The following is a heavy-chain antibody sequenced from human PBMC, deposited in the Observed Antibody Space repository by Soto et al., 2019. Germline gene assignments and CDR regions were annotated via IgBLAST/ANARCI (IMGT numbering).Heavy chain of an antibody. Sequence: PVGSLRLSCAGSGFRFSDYAIGWVRQAPGKGLEWVSFISDGGRNTYYTDSVKGRFTISRDNSKNTVYLQLQGLRAEDTAIYFCARTFDFWYRYSPFDHWGQGTLGTVSS. CDR3: ARTFDFWYRYSPFDH. CDR1: GFRFSDYA. D-gene: IGHD3-16*02. J-gene: IGHJ4*02. CDR2: ISDGGRNT. V-gene: IGHV3-23*01.